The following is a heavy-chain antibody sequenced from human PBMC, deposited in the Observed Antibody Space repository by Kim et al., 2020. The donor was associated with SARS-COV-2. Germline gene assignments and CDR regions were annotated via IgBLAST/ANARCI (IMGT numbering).Heavy chain of an antibody. D-gene: IGHD2-2*01. CDR2: IYSGGST. V-gene: IGHV3-53*01. CDR1: GFTVSSNH. J-gene: IGHJ6*02. CDR3: VRGESSHGYYYYGIDV. Sequence: GGSLRLSCAASGFTVSSNHMSWVRQAPGKGLEWASVIYSGGSTYSADSVKGRSTISRDNSKNTPYLQMNSLRAVDTAVYNCVRGESSHGYYYYGIDVWG.